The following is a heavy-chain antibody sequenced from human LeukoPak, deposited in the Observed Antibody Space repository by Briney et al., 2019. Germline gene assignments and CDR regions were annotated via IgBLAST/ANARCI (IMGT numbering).Heavy chain of an antibody. V-gene: IGHV4-30-4*01. CDR2: ISYSGST. Sequence: SETLSLTCAVSGGSISSGDYYWSWIRQPPGKGLEWIGYISYSGSTYYNPSLKSRVAISIDTSKSQFSLKLSSVTAADTAVYYCCRTDGYNFIFWAQGTLVIVSS. D-gene: IGHD5-24*01. J-gene: IGHJ4*02. CDR3: CRTDGYNFIF. CDR1: GGSISSGDYY.